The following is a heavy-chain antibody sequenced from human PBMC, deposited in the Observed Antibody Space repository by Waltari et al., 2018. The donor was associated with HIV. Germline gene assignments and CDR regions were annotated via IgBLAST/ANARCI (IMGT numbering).Heavy chain of an antibody. J-gene: IGHJ4*02. CDR2: IYYSGST. CDR3: ARLGAVAGLQVVYCDY. Sequence: QLQLQESGPGLVKPSETLSLTCTVSGGSISSSSYYWGWIRQPPGKGLEWIGSIYYSGSTYYNPSLKSRVTISVDTSKNQFSLKLSSVTAADTAVYYCARLGAVAGLQVVYCDYWGQGTLVTVSS. CDR1: GGSISSSSYY. D-gene: IGHD6-19*01. V-gene: IGHV4-39*01.